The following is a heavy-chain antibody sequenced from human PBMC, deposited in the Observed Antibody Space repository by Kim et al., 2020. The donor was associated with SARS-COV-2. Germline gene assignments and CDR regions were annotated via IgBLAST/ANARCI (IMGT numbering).Heavy chain of an antibody. CDR3: AKGKDGYNNFDD. Sequence: NYYDESVKGRFTISRDNSKNTLSLQMNSLRAEDTAVYYWAKGKDGYNNFDDWGQGTLVTVSS. J-gene: IGHJ4*02. D-gene: IGHD5-12*01. V-gene: IGHV3-30*02.